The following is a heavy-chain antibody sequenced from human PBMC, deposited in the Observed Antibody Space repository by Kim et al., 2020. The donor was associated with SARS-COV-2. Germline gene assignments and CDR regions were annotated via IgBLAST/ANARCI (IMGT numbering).Heavy chain of an antibody. CDR1: GYTFTNYF. J-gene: IGHJ6*02. D-gene: IGHD3-22*01. Sequence: ASVKVSCKASGYTFTNYFIHWVRQAPGQGLQWMGIINPSGGDTTYAQKFQGRVTMTRDTSTSTVYMELSSLRSEDTAVYYCARAPPYDSSGYYLKYNYYYGMDVWGRGTTVTVS. V-gene: IGHV1-46*01. CDR3: ARAPPYDSSGYYLKYNYYYGMDV. CDR2: INPSGGDT.